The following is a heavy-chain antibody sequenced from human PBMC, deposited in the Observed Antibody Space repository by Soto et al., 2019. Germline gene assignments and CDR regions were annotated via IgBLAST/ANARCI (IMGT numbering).Heavy chain of an antibody. D-gene: IGHD4-17*01. CDR1: GYTFTSYG. Sequence: QVQLVQSGAEVKKPGASVKVSCKASGYTFTSYGISWVRQAPGQGLEWMGWISAYNGNTNYAQKLQGRVTMTTDTSTSTAYMELRSLRSDDTAVYYCARERCREELRCPRGNFDYWGQGTLVTVSS. J-gene: IGHJ4*02. V-gene: IGHV1-18*01. CDR2: ISAYNGNT. CDR3: ARERCREELRCPRGNFDY.